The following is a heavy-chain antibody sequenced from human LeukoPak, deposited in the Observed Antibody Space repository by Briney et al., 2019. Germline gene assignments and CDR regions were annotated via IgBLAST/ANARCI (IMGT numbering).Heavy chain of an antibody. Sequence: RTGGSLRLSCAASGFTFDDYGMNWVRQAPGKGLEWVSGINWNGGNTDYADSVKGRFTISRDNAKKPLYLQMNSLRAEDTALYYCARDKSNYFFDYWGQGTLVTVSS. CDR2: INWNGGNT. CDR1: GFTFDDYG. J-gene: IGHJ4*02. CDR3: ARDKSNYFFDY. V-gene: IGHV3-20*04. D-gene: IGHD4-11*01.